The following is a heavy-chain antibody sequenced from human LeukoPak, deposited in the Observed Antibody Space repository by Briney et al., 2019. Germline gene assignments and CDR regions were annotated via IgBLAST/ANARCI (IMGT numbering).Heavy chain of an antibody. V-gene: IGHV3-30*01. CDR3: ARGSVYYMDV. CDR1: GFTFSAYA. CDR2: ISYDGSNK. J-gene: IGHJ6*03. Sequence: GGSLRLSCAASGFTFSAYAMHWVRQAPGKGLEWVAVISYDGSNKYYADSVKGRFTISRDNSKNTLYLQMNSLRGEDTAVYYCARGSVYYMDVWGKGTTVTVSS.